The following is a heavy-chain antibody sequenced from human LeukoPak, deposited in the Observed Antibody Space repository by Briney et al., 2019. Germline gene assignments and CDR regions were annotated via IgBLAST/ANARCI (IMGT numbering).Heavy chain of an antibody. J-gene: IGHJ1*01. CDR2: ISSSSSYI. CDR1: GFTFSSYS. V-gene: IGHV3-21*01. D-gene: IGHD6-6*01. CDR3: ARDRVLGFQH. Sequence: GGSLRLSCAASGFTFSSYSTNWVRQAPGKGLEWVSSISSSSSYIYYADSVKGRFTISRDNAKNSLYLQMNSLRAEDTAVYYCARDRVLGFQHWGQGTLVTVSS.